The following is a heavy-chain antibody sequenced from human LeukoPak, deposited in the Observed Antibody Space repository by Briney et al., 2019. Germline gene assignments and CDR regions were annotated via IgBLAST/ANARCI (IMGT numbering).Heavy chain of an antibody. Sequence: SETLSLTCTGSGGSISCYYWSWIRQPAGKGLEWIGRIYTRGSTNYNPSLKSRVTMSADMSKNQFSLKLSSVTAADAAVYYCAGEGHYYDSTGNYYGGEDYWGQGTLVTVSS. V-gene: IGHV4-4*07. CDR3: AGEGHYYDSTGNYYGGEDY. CDR2: IYTRGST. J-gene: IGHJ4*02. D-gene: IGHD3-22*01. CDR1: GGSISCYY.